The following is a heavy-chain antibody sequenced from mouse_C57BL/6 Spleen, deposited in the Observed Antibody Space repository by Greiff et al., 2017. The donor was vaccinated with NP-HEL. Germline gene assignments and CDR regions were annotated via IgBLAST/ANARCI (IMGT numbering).Heavy chain of an antibody. CDR3: ARSQDASSGYNAMDY. J-gene: IGHJ4*01. V-gene: IGHV1-81*01. Sequence: QVHVKQSGAELARPGASVKLSCKASGYTFTSYGISWVKQRTGQGLEWIGEIYPRSGNTYYNEKFKGKATLTADKSSSTAYMELRSLTSEHSAVYFCARSQDASSGYNAMDYWGQGTSVTVSS. D-gene: IGHD3-2*02. CDR1: GYTFTSYG. CDR2: IYPRSGNT.